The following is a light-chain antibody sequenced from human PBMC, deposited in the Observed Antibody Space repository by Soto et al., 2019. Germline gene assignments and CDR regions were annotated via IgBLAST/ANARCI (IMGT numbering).Light chain of an antibody. CDR3: LHHGSSLWT. CDR1: QSLSKS. CDR2: GAS. Sequence: EIGFTHSPATLSLPPGERATLSCRASQSLSKSLVWYQQKPGQAPRLLIDGASNRATGIPARFSGSGSGTDFTLTISRLEPEDFAMYYCLHHGSSLWTFGQGTKVDIK. J-gene: IGKJ1*01. V-gene: IGKV3-20*01.